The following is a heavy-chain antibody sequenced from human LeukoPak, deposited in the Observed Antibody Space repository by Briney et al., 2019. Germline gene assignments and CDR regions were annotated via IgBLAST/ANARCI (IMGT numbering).Heavy chain of an antibody. CDR3: ARQILYYDFWSGRRDYYYYYYMDV. Sequence: PSETLSLTCTVSGGSISSYYWSWIRQPPGKGLEWIGYIYTSGSTNYNPSLKSRVTISVDTSKSQFSLKLSSVTAADTAVYYCARQILYYDFWSGRRDYYYYYYMDVWGKGTTVTVSS. J-gene: IGHJ6*03. V-gene: IGHV4-4*09. CDR1: GGSISSYY. CDR2: IYTSGST. D-gene: IGHD3-3*01.